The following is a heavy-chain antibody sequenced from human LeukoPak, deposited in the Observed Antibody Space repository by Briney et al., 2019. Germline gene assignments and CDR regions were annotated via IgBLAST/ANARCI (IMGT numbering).Heavy chain of an antibody. D-gene: IGHD4-17*01. CDR2: ISYIGTT. J-gene: IGHJ3*02. Sequence: SESLSLTCAVSGVSFCSLYWTWIRQPPGRGLEWSGYISYIGTTNYNPSLKSRVTISIDTSKNQYSLKLSSVTTADTAVYYCARDLVTVTKGFDIWGLGTMVSVSS. CDR3: ARDLVTVTKGFDI. V-gene: IGHV4-59*11. CDR1: GVSFCSLY.